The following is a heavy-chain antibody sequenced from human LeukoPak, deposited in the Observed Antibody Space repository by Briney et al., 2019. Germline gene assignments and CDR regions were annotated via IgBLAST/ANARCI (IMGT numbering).Heavy chain of an antibody. CDR2: VSAYNGNT. D-gene: IGHD3-10*01. V-gene: IGHV1-18*01. J-gene: IGHJ4*02. Sequence: GASVKVSCKASGYTFTNYGITWVRQAPGQGLEWMGWVSAYNGNTRYAQKLQGRVTMTTDTSTSTAYMDLRSLRSDDTAVYYCARESHYDSGGYYEDYWGQGILVTVSS. CDR1: GYTFTNYG. CDR3: ARESHYDSGGYYEDY.